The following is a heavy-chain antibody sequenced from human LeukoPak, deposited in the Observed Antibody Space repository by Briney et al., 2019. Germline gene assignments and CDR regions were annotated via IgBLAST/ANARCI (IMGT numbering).Heavy chain of an antibody. CDR1: GFSFSNYG. CDR2: ISYDGSNK. CDR3: ARGDMVRGHYYYYMDV. D-gene: IGHD3-10*01. J-gene: IGHJ6*03. Sequence: GGSLRLSCAAFGFSFSNYGMNWVRQAPGKGLEWVAVISYDGSNKYYADSVKGRFTISRDNSKNTLYLQMNSLRAEDTAVYYCARGDMVRGHYYYYMDVWGKGTTVTISS. V-gene: IGHV3-30*03.